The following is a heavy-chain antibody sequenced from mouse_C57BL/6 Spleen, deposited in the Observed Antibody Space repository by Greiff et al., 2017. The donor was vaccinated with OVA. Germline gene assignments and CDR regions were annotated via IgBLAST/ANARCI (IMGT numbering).Heavy chain of an antibody. V-gene: IGHV1-7*01. CDR3: ARNFITTVVATEYYFDY. D-gene: IGHD1-1*01. CDR2: INPSSGYT. Sequence: VQLQQSGAELAKPGASVKLSCKASGYTFTSYWMHWVKQRPGQGLEWIGYINPSSGYTKYNQKFKDKATLTADKSSSTAYMQLSSLTYEDSAVYYCARNFITTVVATEYYFDYWGQGTTLTVSS. CDR1: GYTFTSYW. J-gene: IGHJ2*01.